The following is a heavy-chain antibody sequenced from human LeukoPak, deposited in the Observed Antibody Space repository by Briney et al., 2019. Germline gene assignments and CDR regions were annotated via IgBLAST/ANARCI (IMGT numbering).Heavy chain of an antibody. J-gene: IGHJ4*02. Sequence: GGSLRLSCAASGFIFSSHNMNWLRQAPGKGLEWVSYISGSDTTVYYADSVRGRFTISRDNAKNTLYVQVNSLGTEDTAAYYCAKGSYYDSSGSFYFDYWGQGTLVIVSS. D-gene: IGHD3-22*01. CDR1: GFIFSSHN. V-gene: IGHV3-48*01. CDR3: AKGSYYDSSGSFYFDY. CDR2: ISGSDTTV.